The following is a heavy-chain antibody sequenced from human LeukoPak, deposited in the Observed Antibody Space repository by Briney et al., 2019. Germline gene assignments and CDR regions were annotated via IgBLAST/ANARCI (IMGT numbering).Heavy chain of an antibody. J-gene: IGHJ4*02. CDR1: GFTFSISA. D-gene: IGHD3-10*01. V-gene: IGHV3-23*01. CDR3: AKDRRGVFDF. Sequence: GGCLRLSCAASGFTFSISAMTWVRPAAGKGLEWVSAITGSGDYTSYTESVEGRVTISRDNSKNTVYLQMNSLRVEDTAVYYCAKDRRGVFDFWGQGTLVTVSS. CDR2: ITGSGDYT.